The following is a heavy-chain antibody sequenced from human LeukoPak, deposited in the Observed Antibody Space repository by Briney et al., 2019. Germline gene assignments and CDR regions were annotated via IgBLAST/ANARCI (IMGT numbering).Heavy chain of an antibody. CDR3: ARDGNILTGYYIAPYGMDV. CDR2: ISSSSSYI. Sequence: GGSLRLSCAASGFTFSSYEMNWVRQAPGKGLEWVSSISSSSSYIYYADSVKGRFTISRDNAKNSLYLQMNSLRAEDTAVYYCARDGNILTGYYIAPYGMDVWGKGTTVTVSS. CDR1: GFTFSSYE. J-gene: IGHJ6*04. V-gene: IGHV3-21*01. D-gene: IGHD3-9*01.